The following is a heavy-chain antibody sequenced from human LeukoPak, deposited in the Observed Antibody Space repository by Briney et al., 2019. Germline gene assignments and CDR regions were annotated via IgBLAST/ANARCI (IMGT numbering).Heavy chain of an antibody. V-gene: IGHV3-23*01. CDR1: GFTFSSYA. J-gene: IGHJ4*02. D-gene: IGHD6-13*01. Sequence: GGSLRLSCAASGFTFSSYAMSWVRQAPGKGLEWVSAISGSGGSTYYADSAKGRFTISRDNSKNTLYLQMYSLRAEDTAVYYCAKDGISGIAAAGTRYFDYWGQGTLVTVSS. CDR3: AKDGISGIAAAGTRYFDY. CDR2: ISGSGGST.